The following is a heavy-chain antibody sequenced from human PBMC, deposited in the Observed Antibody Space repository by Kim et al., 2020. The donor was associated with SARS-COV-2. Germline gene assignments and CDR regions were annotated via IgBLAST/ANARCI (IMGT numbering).Heavy chain of an antibody. CDR3: ARGLRDILTGYHQGRFDP. V-gene: IGHV4-4*02. Sequence: SETLSLTCAVSGGSISSSNWWSWVRQPPGKGLEWIGEIYHSGSTNYNPSLKSRVTISVDKSKNQFSLKLSSVTAADTAVYYCARGLRDILTGYHQGRFDPWGQGTLVTVSS. J-gene: IGHJ5*02. CDR1: GGSISSSNW. CDR2: IYHSGST. D-gene: IGHD3-9*01.